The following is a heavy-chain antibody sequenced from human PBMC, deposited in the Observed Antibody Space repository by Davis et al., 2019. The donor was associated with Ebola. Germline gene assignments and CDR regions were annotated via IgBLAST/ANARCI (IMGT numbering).Heavy chain of an antibody. CDR2: ISSSGSTI. D-gene: IGHD3-22*01. V-gene: IGHV3-48*04. CDR3: AKDIRVFYYDSSGYEAKNGGFDY. J-gene: IGHJ4*02. CDR1: GFTFSSYA. Sequence: GGSLRLSCAASGFTFSSYAMNWVRQAPGKGLEWVSYISSSGSTIYYADSVKGRFTISRDNAKNSLYLQMNSLRAEDTALYYCAKDIRVFYYDSSGYEAKNGGFDYWGQGTLVTVSS.